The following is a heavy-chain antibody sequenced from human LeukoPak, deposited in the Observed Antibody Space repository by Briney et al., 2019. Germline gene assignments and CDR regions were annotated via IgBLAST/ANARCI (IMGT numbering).Heavy chain of an antibody. CDR1: GITLSNYG. CDR2: ISGSGGST. Sequence: GGSLRLSCAVSGITLSNYGMSWVRQAPGKGLEWVAGISGSGGSTNYADSVKGRFTISRDNPKNTLYLQMNSLRAEDTAVYYCGRDPNGDYVGAFEFWGQGTMVTVSS. D-gene: IGHD4-17*01. CDR3: GRDPNGDYVGAFEF. V-gene: IGHV3-23*01. J-gene: IGHJ3*01.